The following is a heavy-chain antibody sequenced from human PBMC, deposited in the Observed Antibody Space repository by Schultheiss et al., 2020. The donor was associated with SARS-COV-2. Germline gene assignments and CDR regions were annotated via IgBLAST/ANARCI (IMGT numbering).Heavy chain of an antibody. CDR3: ARQNEYGISFDY. Sequence: GGSLRLSCKGSGYSFTSYWIGWVRQMPGKGLEWMGIIYPGDSDTRYSPSFQGQVTMSADKSVNTAYLQWNSLKASDTAMYYCARQNEYGISFDYWGQGTLVTVSS. CDR1: GYSFTSYW. V-gene: IGHV5-51*01. D-gene: IGHD2-8*01. CDR2: IYPGDSDT. J-gene: IGHJ4*02.